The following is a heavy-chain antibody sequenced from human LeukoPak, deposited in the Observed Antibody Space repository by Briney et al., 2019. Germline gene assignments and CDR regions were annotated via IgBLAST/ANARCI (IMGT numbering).Heavy chain of an antibody. CDR1: GFTFSTYT. D-gene: IGHD6-13*01. J-gene: IGHJ4*02. CDR2: ISASGDTT. V-gene: IGHV3-23*01. Sequence: GGSLRLSCAASGFTFSTYTMNWVRQAPGEGLEWVSVISASGDTTYYADSVRGRFTISRDNSKNALYLQMNSLRAEDTAVYYCAKDLSYSSTWRTAVYWGQGTLVTVSS. CDR3: AKDLSYSSTWRTAVY.